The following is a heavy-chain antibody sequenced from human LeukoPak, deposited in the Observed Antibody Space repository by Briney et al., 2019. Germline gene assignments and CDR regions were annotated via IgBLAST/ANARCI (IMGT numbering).Heavy chain of an antibody. CDR1: GGTFSSYA. Sequence: ASVKVSCKASGGTFSSYAISWVRQAPGQGLEWMGGIIPIFGTANYAQKFQGRVTITADESTSTAYMELSSLRSEDTAVYYCARDHYYDSSSDYWGQGTLVTVSS. CDR2: IIPIFGTA. CDR3: ARDHYYDSSSDY. D-gene: IGHD3-22*01. V-gene: IGHV1-69*13. J-gene: IGHJ4*02.